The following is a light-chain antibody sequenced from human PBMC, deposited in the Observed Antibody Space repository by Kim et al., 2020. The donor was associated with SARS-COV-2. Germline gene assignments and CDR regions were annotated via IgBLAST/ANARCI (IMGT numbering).Light chain of an antibody. CDR2: QDS. CDR1: KMGDKY. J-gene: IGLJ2*01. CDR3: QAWDSSTVV. Sequence: SVCPAKKATITGSGDKMGDKYDCWHQQRPRQAPVLFIYQDSKRPSGIPERFSGSNSGNTSTLTIRGTQAMAEADYYCQAWDSSTVVFGGGTQLTVL. V-gene: IGLV3-1*01.